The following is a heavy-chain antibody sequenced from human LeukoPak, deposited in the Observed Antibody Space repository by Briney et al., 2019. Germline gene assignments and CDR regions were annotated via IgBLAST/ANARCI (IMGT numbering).Heavy chain of an antibody. CDR1: GFKFSSYW. CDR2: INTNGDSA. Sequence: GSLRLSCAVSGFKFSSYWMNWVRQVPGKGLMWVAHINTNGDSANYADSVKGRFTISRDNAKSTLSLQMNSLRAEDTAIYHCVRDNAYTFDYWGQGTLVTVSS. V-gene: IGHV3-74*01. CDR3: VRDNAYTFDY. J-gene: IGHJ4*01. D-gene: IGHD5-24*01.